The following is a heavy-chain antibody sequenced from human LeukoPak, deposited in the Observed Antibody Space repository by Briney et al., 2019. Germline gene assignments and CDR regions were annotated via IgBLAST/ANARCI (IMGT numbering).Heavy chain of an antibody. D-gene: IGHD3-3*01. V-gene: IGHV4-34*01. CDR1: GGSFSGYY. J-gene: IGHJ4*02. CDR3: ASYDFWSGYYLNFDY. CDR2: INHSGST. Sequence: PSETLSLTCAVYGGSFSGYYWSWIRQPPGKGLEWIGEINHSGSTNYNPSLKSRVTISVDTSKNQFSLKLSSVTAADTAVYYCASYDFWSGYYLNFDYWGQGTLVTVSS.